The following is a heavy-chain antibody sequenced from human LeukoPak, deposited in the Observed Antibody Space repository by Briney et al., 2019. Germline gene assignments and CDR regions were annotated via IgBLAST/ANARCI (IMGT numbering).Heavy chain of an antibody. Sequence: SETLSLTCTVSGYSISSGYYWGWIRQPPGKGLEWIGEINHSGSTNYNPSLKSRVTISVDTSKNQFSLKLSSVTAADTAVYYCASLYGGKASFDYWGQGTLVTVSS. CDR2: INHSGST. D-gene: IGHD4-23*01. CDR3: ASLYGGKASFDY. J-gene: IGHJ4*02. CDR1: GYSISSGYY. V-gene: IGHV4-38-2*02.